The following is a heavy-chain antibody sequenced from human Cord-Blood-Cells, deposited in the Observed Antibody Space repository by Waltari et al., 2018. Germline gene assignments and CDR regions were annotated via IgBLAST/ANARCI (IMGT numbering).Heavy chain of an antibody. Sequence: QLQLQESGPGLVKPSETLSRTCTDSGGSISSSRYYSVWIRQPPGKGLAWIGSMYYSGATYYNQSLKSRVTISVDTSKNQFSLKLSSVTAADTAVYYCARHDPGTTVTTWVNWGQGTLVTVSS. V-gene: IGHV4-39*01. CDR1: GGSISSSRYY. CDR3: ARHDPGTTVTTWVN. J-gene: IGHJ4*02. D-gene: IGHD4-17*01. CDR2: MYYSGAT.